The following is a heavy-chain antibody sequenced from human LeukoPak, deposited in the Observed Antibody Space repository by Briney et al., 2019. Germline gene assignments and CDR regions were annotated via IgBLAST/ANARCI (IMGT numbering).Heavy chain of an antibody. V-gene: IGHV3-30*02. Sequence: GGSLRLSCAASGFTFSSYGMHWVRQAPGKGLEWVAFIRYDGSNKYYADSVKGRFTISRDNAKNSLYLQMNSLRAEDTAVYYCARVPWIQLWFRADAFDIWGQGTMVTVSS. CDR2: IRYDGSNK. J-gene: IGHJ3*02. CDR3: ARVPWIQLWFRADAFDI. D-gene: IGHD5-18*01. CDR1: GFTFSSYG.